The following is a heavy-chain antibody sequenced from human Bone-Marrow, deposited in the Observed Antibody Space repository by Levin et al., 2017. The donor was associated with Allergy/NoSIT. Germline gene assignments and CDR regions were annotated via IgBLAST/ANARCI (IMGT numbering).Heavy chain of an antibody. J-gene: IGHJ6*02. D-gene: IGHD1-26*01. CDR2: ISPADSDT. CDR1: GYDFTRFW. V-gene: IGHV5-51*01. Sequence: GESLKISCRVSGYDFTRFWLGWVRQKPGKGLESMGIISPADSDTRYSPSFLGQVTISADRSSNTAYFPWPSLRASDTAVYFCARMEMLTSYQSGIDVWGRGTTVTV. CDR3: ARMEMLTSYQSGIDV.